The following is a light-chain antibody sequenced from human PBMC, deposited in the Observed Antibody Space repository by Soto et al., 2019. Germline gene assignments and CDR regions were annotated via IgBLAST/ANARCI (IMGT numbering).Light chain of an antibody. CDR1: QSLSSSY. Sequence: EIVLTQSPGTLSLSPGERATLSCRASQSLSSSYLAWYQQKPGQAPRLLIYGASTRATGTPDRFSGSGSGTEFTLTISSLEPEDFAVYYCQQRSNWAITFGQGTRLEIK. CDR3: QQRSNWAIT. CDR2: GAS. J-gene: IGKJ5*01. V-gene: IGKV3D-20*02.